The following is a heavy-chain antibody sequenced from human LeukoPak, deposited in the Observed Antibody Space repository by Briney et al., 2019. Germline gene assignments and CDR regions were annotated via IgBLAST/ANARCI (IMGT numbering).Heavy chain of an antibody. V-gene: IGHV4-39*01. J-gene: IGHJ4*02. CDR3: ARERQLEAWDY. D-gene: IGHD6-13*01. CDR2: IYYSGST. Sequence: SETLSLTCTVSGGSISSSSYYWGWIRQPPGKGLEWIGNIYYSGSTYYNPSLKSRVTISVDTSKNQFPLKLSPVTAADTAVYYCARERQLEAWDYWGQGTLVTVSS. CDR1: GGSISSSSYY.